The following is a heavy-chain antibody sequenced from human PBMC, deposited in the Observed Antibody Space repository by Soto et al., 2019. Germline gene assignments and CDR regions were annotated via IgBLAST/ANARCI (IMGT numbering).Heavy chain of an antibody. J-gene: IGHJ4*02. CDR1: GGSMSSYY. CDR3: ARGIKGPYMATPDY. D-gene: IGHD5-12*01. CDR2: IYYSGST. V-gene: IGHV4-59*01. Sequence: SETLSLTCTVSGGSMSSYYWSWIRQPPGKGLEWIGYIYYSGSTNYNPSLKSRVTISVDTSKNQFSLKLSSVTAADTAVYYCARGIKGPYMATPDYWGQGTLVTVSS.